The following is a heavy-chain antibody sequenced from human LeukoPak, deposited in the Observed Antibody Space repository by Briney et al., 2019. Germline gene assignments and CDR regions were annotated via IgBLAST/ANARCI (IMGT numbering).Heavy chain of an antibody. CDR2: IYYSGST. D-gene: IGHD6-19*01. CDR3: AREGTGVGLHFDY. CDR1: GGSISIYY. V-gene: IGHV4-59*01. Sequence: SETLSLTCTVSGGSISIYYWSWIRQPPGKGLEWIGYIYYSGSTKYNPSLKSRVTISVDTTKNQFSLKLSSVTAADTAVYYCAREGTGVGLHFDYWGQGALVTVSS. J-gene: IGHJ4*02.